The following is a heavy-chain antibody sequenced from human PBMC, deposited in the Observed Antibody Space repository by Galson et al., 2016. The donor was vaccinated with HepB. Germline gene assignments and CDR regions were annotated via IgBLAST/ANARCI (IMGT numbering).Heavy chain of an antibody. D-gene: IGHD3-16*01. CDR1: GGSISDYH. Sequence: LSLTCSVSGGSISDYHWSWIRQPPGKGLEWIGHIYYSGSTNYNPSLKSRVIISIETSKNQFSLKLTSVTAADTALYYCVRGYYDYAWGSYYDAWGQGTLVTVSS. V-gene: IGHV4-59*01. CDR2: IYYSGST. CDR3: VRGYYDYAWGSYYDA. J-gene: IGHJ5*02.